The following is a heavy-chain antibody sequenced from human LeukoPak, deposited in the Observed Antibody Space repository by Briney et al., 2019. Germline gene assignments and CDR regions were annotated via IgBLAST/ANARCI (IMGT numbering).Heavy chain of an antibody. CDR2: IYYRGTT. CDR3: ARDVLLWFGELSPILDY. CDR1: GGSISSSFYY. D-gene: IGHD3-10*01. Sequence: PSETLSLTCTVSGGSISSSFYYWGWIRQPPGKGLEWIGSIYYRGTTYYNPSLKSRVTISVDTSKTQFSLQLSSVTAADTAVYYCARDVLLWFGELSPILDYWGQGTLVTVSS. V-gene: IGHV4-39*01. J-gene: IGHJ4*02.